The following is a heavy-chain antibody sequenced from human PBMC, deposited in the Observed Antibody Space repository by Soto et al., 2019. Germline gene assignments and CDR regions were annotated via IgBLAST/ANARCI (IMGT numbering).Heavy chain of an antibody. CDR3: ANRMYYYDSSGYSPFDY. D-gene: IGHD3-22*01. CDR1: GGTFSSYA. J-gene: IGHJ4*02. CDR2: IIPIFGTA. V-gene: IGHV1-69*13. Sequence: SVKVSCKASGGTFSSYAISWVRQAPGQGLEWMGGIIPIFGTANYAQKFQGRVTITADESTSTAYMELSSLRSEDTAVYYCANRMYYYDSSGYSPFDYWGQGTLVTVSS.